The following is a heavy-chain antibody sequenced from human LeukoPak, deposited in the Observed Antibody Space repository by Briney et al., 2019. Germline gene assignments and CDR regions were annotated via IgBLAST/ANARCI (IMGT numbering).Heavy chain of an antibody. V-gene: IGHV1-69*04. J-gene: IGHJ6*02. CDR3: ASWGYCSSTSCYRGSGYYYYGMDV. Sequence: ASVKVSCKASGGTFSSYAISWVRQAPGQGLEWMGRIIPIFGIANYTQKLQGRVTITADKSTSTAYMELSSLRSEDTAVYYCASWGYCSSTSCYRGSGYYYYGMDVWGQGTTVTVSS. D-gene: IGHD2-2*02. CDR1: GGTFSSYA. CDR2: IIPIFGIA.